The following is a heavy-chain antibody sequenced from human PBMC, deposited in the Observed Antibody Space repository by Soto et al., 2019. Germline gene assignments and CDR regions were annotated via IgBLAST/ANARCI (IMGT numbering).Heavy chain of an antibody. J-gene: IGHJ3*02. CDR3: ARCRSASCYDGDDAFDI. D-gene: IGHD2-2*01. V-gene: IGHV1-18*01. Sequence: QVQLVQSGAEVKKPGASVKVSCKASGYTFTSYGISRVRQAPGQGLEWMGWISAYNGNTNYAQKLQGRVTMTTDTSTSTAYMELRSLRSDDTAVYYCARCRSASCYDGDDAFDIWGQGTMVTVSS. CDR2: ISAYNGNT. CDR1: GYTFTSYG.